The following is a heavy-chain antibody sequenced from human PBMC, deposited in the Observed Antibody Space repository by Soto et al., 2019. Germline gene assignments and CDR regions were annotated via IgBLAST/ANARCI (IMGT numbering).Heavy chain of an antibody. J-gene: IGHJ6*02. D-gene: IGHD2-2*01. V-gene: IGHV4-4*02. CDR3: VRTVPAATWQYSGMDV. Sequence: QVRLQESGPGLVEPSGTLSLTCAVSGDSVSSSSCWSWVRQAPGKGLEWIGEIYHSGTFNYNPSLGSRVSVSVDQSRNQLSLNLKCVTAADTAVYYCVRTVPAATWQYSGMDVWGQGTTVTVSS. CDR1: GDSVSSSSC. CDR2: IYHSGTF.